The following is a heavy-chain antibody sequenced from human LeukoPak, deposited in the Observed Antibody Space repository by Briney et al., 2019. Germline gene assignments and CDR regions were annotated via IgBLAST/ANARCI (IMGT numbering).Heavy chain of an antibody. Sequence: SETLPLTCSVPGDSISCGSYDWSWIRQPAGEGLEWLWRSYTSGSTNYNPSLKSRVTISVDTTKNQFSLKLSSVTAADTAVYYCARVTTIFGVVTDNFDYWGQGTLVTVSS. V-gene: IGHV4-61*02. J-gene: IGHJ4*02. CDR2: SYTSGST. D-gene: IGHD3-3*01. CDR1: GDSISCGSYD. CDR3: ARVTTIFGVVTDNFDY.